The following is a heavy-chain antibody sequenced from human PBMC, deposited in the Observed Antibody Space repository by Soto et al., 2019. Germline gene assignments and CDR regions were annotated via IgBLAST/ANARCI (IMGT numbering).Heavy chain of an antibody. CDR1: GFSLITSGMC. Sequence: ASGPTLVNPTQTLTLTCTFSGFSLITSGMCVSWIRQPPGKALEWPALVDWDDDESYSTSLKTRLTISKDTSKNQVVLTMTNMDPMDSATYYCARGYTRSLFYFDYWGQGTLVTVSS. CDR3: ARGYTRSLFYFDY. J-gene: IGHJ4*02. V-gene: IGHV2-70*01. CDR2: VDWDDDE. D-gene: IGHD2-2*02.